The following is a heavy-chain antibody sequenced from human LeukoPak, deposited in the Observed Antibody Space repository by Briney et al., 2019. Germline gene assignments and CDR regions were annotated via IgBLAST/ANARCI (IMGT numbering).Heavy chain of an antibody. V-gene: IGHV3-11*04. J-gene: IGHJ3*02. CDR3: ARRELRYFDWLRAFDI. Sequence: GGSLRLSCAASGFTFSGYYMNWIRQAPGKGLEWVSDISSSGSTIYYADSVKGRFTISRDNAKNSLYLQMNSLRAEDTAVYYCARRELRYFDWLRAFDIWGQGTMVTVSS. CDR2: ISSSGSTI. CDR1: GFTFSGYY. D-gene: IGHD3-9*01.